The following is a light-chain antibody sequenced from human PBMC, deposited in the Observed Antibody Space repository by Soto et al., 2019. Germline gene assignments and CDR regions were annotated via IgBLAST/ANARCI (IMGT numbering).Light chain of an antibody. J-gene: IGKJ1*01. CDR3: QQTYSSPQT. V-gene: IGKV3-20*01. Sequence: EIVLTQSPGTLSLSPGERATLSCRASQSVSSDLAWYQQKPGQAPRLIIYGASNRATGIPDRFSGSGSGTDCTLTISSLQPEDVATYYCQQTYSSPQTLGQGTKVDIK. CDR2: GAS. CDR1: QSVSSD.